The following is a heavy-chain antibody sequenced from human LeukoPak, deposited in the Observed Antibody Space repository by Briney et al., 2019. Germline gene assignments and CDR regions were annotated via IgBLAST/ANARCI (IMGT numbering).Heavy chain of an antibody. CDR1: GGSIRNYY. CDR2: IYHTGST. D-gene: IGHD5-24*01. V-gene: IGHV4-59*03. CDR3: ARVDDYNCLDY. J-gene: IGHJ4*02. Sequence: PSETLSLTCTVSGGSIRNYYWSWIRQPPGKGLEWSGYIYHTGSTNYNPSLKSRVTISVDTSKNQFSLKLSSVTAADTAVYFCARVDDYNCLDYWGQGTLVTVSS.